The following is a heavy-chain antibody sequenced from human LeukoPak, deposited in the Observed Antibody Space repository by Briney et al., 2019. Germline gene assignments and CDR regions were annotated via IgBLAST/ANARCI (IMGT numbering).Heavy chain of an antibody. CDR3: AKCGYYYGSGSYYNRVFDY. CDR1: GFTFSSYA. CDR2: ISGSGGST. V-gene: IGHV3-23*01. J-gene: IGHJ4*02. Sequence: PGGSLRLSCAASGFTFSSYAMSWVRQAPGKGLEWVSAISGSGGSTYYADSVKGRFTISRGNSKNTLYLQMNSLRAEDTAVYYCAKCGYYYGSGSYYNRVFDYWGQGTLVTVSS. D-gene: IGHD3-10*01.